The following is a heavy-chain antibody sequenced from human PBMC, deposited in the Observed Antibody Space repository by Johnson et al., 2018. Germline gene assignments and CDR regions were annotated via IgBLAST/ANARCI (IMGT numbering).Heavy chain of an antibody. J-gene: IGHJ6*03. CDR1: GFTLSSYA. CDR3: ARADTGAIYMDV. Sequence: QVQLVQSGGGVVQPGRSLRLSCAVSGFTLSSYAMHWVRQAPGKGLEWVAVISYDGYNKYYAESVKGRFTISRDKSKNTLYLQMNSLRAEDTAVYYCARADTGAIYMDVWGKGTTVTVSS. V-gene: IGHV3-30-3*01. D-gene: IGHD1-14*01. CDR2: ISYDGYNK.